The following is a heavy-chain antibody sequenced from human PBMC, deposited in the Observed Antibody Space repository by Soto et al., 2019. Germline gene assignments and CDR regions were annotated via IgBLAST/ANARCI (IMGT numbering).Heavy chain of an antibody. Sequence: TSETLSLTCAVYGGYFSGYYCSWIRQPPGKGLEWIGEINHSGSTNYNPSLKSRVTISVDTSKNQFSLKLSSVAAADTAVYYCSREGPPRTWGIAAAVKNWFDPWGQKPLVTVS. V-gene: IGHV4-34*01. CDR2: INHSGST. D-gene: IGHD6-13*01. CDR3: SREGPPRTWGIAAAVKNWFDP. J-gene: IGHJ5*02. CDR1: GGYFSGYY.